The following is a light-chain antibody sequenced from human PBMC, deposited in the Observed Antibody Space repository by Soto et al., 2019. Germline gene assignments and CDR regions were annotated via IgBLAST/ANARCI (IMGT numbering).Light chain of an antibody. CDR1: SSDVGGYNF. V-gene: IGLV2-8*01. J-gene: IGLJ1*01. Sequence: QSVLAQPPSASGSPGQSVTISCTGTSSDVGGYNFVSWYQQYPGKAPKLIIYEVTKRPSGVPDRFSASKSGNTASLTVSGLQTDDEADYYCSSYGGSNNFVFGTGTKGTVL. CDR3: SSYGGSNNFV. CDR2: EVT.